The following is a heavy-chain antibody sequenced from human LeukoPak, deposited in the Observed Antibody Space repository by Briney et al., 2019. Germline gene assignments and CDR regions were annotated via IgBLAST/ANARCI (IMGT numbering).Heavy chain of an antibody. CDR2: ISGDGGAT. D-gene: IGHD5-18*01. CDR1: GFTFDDYV. CDR3: AKGGYTYGGRLFDY. Sequence: GGSLRLSCAASGFTFDDYVMHCVRHAPGKGLEGVSFISGDGGATYYADSAKGRFTISRDNGRKSLYLQMDSLRTEDTALYYCAKGGYTYGGRLFDYWGQGTLVTVSS. V-gene: IGHV3-43*02. J-gene: IGHJ4*02.